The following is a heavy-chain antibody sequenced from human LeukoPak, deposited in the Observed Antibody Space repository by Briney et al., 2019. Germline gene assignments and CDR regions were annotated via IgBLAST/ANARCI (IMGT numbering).Heavy chain of an antibody. CDR1: GYTFMNFE. Sequence: ASVKVSCKASGYTFMNFEINWVRQATGQGLEWMGRMNPNDGNTNYAEKFQGRVIMTSDNSINTGYMEPSSLRSEDTAVYFCAGQRTLRGLDNWGQGTLVTVSS. J-gene: IGHJ4*02. D-gene: IGHD3-10*01. V-gene: IGHV1-8*01. CDR2: MNPNDGNT. CDR3: AGQRTLRGLDN.